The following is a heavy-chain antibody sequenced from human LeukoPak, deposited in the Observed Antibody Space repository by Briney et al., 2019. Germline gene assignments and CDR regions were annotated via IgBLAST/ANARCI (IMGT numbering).Heavy chain of an antibody. CDR3: ARDSRVVVINVWFDP. V-gene: IGHV3-30*03. CDR1: GFTFSSYS. J-gene: IGHJ5*02. D-gene: IGHD3-22*01. CDR2: ISYDGSNK. Sequence: GGSLRLSCAASGFTFSSYSMNWVRQAPGKGLEWVAVISYDGSNKYYADSVKGRFTISRDNAKNSLYLQMNSLRAEDTAVYYCARDSRVVVINVWFDPWGQGTLVTVSS.